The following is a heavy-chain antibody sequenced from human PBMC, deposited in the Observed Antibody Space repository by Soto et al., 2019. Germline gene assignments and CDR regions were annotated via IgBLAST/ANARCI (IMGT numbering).Heavy chain of an antibody. V-gene: IGHV4-34*01. CDR3: ARVSYGDYEDLFDP. CDR1: GGSFSGYY. Sequence: SETLSLTCAVYGGSFSGYYWSWIRQPPGKGLEWIGEINHSGSTNYNPSLKSRVTISVDTSKNQFSLKLSSVTAADTAVYYCARVSYGDYEDLFDPWGQGTLVTVSS. J-gene: IGHJ5*02. CDR2: INHSGST. D-gene: IGHD4-17*01.